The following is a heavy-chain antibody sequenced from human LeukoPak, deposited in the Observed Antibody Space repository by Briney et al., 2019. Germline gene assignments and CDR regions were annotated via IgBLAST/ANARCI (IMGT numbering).Heavy chain of an antibody. Sequence: GSSVKVSCKASGGTFSSYAISWVRQAPGQGLDWMGGIIPIFGTANYAQKFQGRVTITTDESTSTAYMELSSLRSEDTAVYYCAKRDGYNPHLWDYWGQGTLVTVSS. J-gene: IGHJ4*02. D-gene: IGHD5-24*01. CDR1: GGTFSSYA. CDR3: AKRDGYNPHLWDY. CDR2: IIPIFGTA. V-gene: IGHV1-69*05.